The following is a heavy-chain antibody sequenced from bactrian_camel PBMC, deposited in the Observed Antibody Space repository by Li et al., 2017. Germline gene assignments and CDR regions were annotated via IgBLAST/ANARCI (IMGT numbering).Heavy chain of an antibody. CDR3: AAKRTNWCGRLLGPDEYDY. Sequence: SGGGSVQAGGSLRLSCTVSGSTRNCMGWFRQAPGKEREGVAIITTGLRDPWYTDSVKGRFTISRDNSENILYLLMNSLKPEDTTIYYCAAKRTNWCGRLLGPDEYDYWGQGTQVTVS. V-gene: IGHV3S63*01. J-gene: IGHJ4*01. CDR2: ITTGLRDP. CDR1: GSTRNC. D-gene: IGHD7*01.